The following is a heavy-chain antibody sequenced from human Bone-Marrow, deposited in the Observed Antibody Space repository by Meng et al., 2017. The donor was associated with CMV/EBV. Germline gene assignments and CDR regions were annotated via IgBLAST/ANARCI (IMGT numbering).Heavy chain of an antibody. D-gene: IGHD3-22*01. V-gene: IGHV1-69*02. CDR1: GGTFSSYT. Sequence: SVKVSCKASGGTFSSYTISWVRQAPGQGLEWMGRIIPILGIANYAQKFQGRVTITADKSTSTAYMELNSLRAEDTAVYYCARSDYYDSSAYPNYFDYWGQGTLVTVSS. CDR2: IIPILGIA. CDR3: ARSDYYDSSAYPNYFDY. J-gene: IGHJ4*02.